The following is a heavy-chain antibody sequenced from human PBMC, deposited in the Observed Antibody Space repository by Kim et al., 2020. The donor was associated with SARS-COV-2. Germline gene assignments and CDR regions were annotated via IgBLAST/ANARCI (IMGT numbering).Heavy chain of an antibody. J-gene: IGHJ6*02. CDR2: INTKTGNP. V-gene: IGHV7-4-1*02. Sequence: ASVKVSCKASGYTFTSYAVNWVRQAPGQGPEWMGWINTKTGNPTYAQGFTGRFVFSLDTSVSTAYLQVSRLEADDTAVYYCARDNRGWTYYYGMDLWGQGITVTVSS. D-gene: IGHD6-19*01. CDR3: ARDNRGWTYYYGMDL. CDR1: GYTFTSYA.